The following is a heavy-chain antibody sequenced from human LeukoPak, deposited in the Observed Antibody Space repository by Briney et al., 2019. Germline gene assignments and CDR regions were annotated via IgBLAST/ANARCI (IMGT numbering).Heavy chain of an antibody. CDR2: ISVSGGGT. Sequence: QSAGSLRLSCAASGFTFSSYPMSWVRQAPGKGPQWVSLISVSGGGTDYADSVKGRFTISRDNSKNTLYLQMTSLRAEDTALYYCAKARSNREYYFDSWGQGTLVTVSS. CDR3: AKARSNREYYFDS. J-gene: IGHJ4*02. CDR1: GFTFSSYP. D-gene: IGHD1-26*01. V-gene: IGHV3-23*01.